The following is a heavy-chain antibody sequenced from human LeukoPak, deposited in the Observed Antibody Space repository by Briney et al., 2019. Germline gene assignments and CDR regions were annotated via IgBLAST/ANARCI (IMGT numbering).Heavy chain of an antibody. CDR3: AKDIRLVLRYLDWLSPG. J-gene: IGHJ4*02. CDR2: ISYDGSNK. D-gene: IGHD3-9*01. Sequence: PGGSLRLSCAASGFTFSSYGMHWVRQAPGKGLEWVAVISYDGSNKYYADSVKGRFTISRDNSKNTLYLQMNSLRAEDTAVYYCAKDIRLVLRYLDWLSPGGGQGTLVTVSS. V-gene: IGHV3-30*18. CDR1: GFTFSSYG.